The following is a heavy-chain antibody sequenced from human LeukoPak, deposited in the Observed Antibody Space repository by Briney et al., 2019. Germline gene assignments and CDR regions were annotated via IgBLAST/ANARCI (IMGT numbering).Heavy chain of an antibody. CDR3: AIHEYNSSPEYFQH. CDR2: IRYDGSNM. Sequence: PGGSLRLSCVASGFTFSTYGMHWVRQAPGKGLGWVAFIRYDGSNMYYADSVKGRFTISRDNSKNTLYLQMNSLRAEDAAVYYCAIHEYNSSPEYFQHWGPGTLGTVSS. CDR1: GFTFSTYG. J-gene: IGHJ1*01. V-gene: IGHV3-30*02. D-gene: IGHD6-6*01.